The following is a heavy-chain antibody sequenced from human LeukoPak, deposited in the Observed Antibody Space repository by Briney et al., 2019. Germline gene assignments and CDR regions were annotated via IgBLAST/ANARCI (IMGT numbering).Heavy chain of an antibody. CDR2: ISAYNGNT. J-gene: IGHJ4*02. CDR1: GYTFTSYG. Sequence: ASVKVSCKASGYTFTSYGISWVRQAPGQGLEWMGWISAYNGNTNYAQKLQGRVTMTTDTSTSTAYMELRSLGSDDTAVYYCARVTRDGYNWSILDYFGYWGQGTLVTVSS. V-gene: IGHV1-18*01. D-gene: IGHD5-24*01. CDR3: ARVTRDGYNWSILDYFGY.